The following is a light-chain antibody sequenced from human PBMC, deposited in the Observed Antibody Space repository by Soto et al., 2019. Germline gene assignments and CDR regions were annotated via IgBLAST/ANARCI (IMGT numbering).Light chain of an antibody. Sequence: QSVLTQPPSVSAAPGQKVTISCSGSSSNIGNNYVSWYQQLPGTAPKLLIYDINQRPSGIPDRFSGSKSGTSATLGITGLQTGDEADYYSGTWDSSLSAYVFRTGTKVPDL. J-gene: IGLJ1*01. V-gene: IGLV1-51*01. CDR3: GTWDSSLSAYV. CDR2: DIN. CDR1: SSNIGNNY.